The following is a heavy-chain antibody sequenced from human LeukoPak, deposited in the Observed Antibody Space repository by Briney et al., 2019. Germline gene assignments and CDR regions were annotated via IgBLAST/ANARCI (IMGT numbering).Heavy chain of an antibody. V-gene: IGHV4-34*01. CDR2: INHSGST. J-gene: IGHJ6*02. CDR1: GGSFSGYY. CDR3: ATATKDSSSWYYGMDV. Sequence: SETLSLTCAVYGGSFSGYYWSWIRQPPGKGLEWIGEINHSGSTNYNPSLKSRVTISVDTSKNQFSLKLSSVTAADTAVYYCATATKDSSSWYYGMDVWGQGTTVTVSS. D-gene: IGHD6-13*01.